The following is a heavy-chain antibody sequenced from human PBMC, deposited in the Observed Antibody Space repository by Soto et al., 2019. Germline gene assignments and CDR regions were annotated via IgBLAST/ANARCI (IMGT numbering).Heavy chain of an antibody. CDR1: GYTFTNYW. CDR3: AASIFYYGMDV. J-gene: IGHJ6*02. V-gene: IGHV5-51*03. CDR2: IYPGDSDT. Sequence: GRSLKISCKGSGYTFTNYWIGWVRQMPGKGLEWMGIIYPGDSDTKYNPSFQGQVTISADKSITTTYLQWSSLKASDTAIYYCAASIFYYGMDVWGQGTTVTVSS.